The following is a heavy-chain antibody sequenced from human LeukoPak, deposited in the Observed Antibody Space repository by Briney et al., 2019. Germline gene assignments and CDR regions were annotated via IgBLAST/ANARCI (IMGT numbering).Heavy chain of an antibody. V-gene: IGHV3-74*01. CDR3: LAGYYYYYMDV. J-gene: IGHJ6*03. Sequence: GGSLRLSCAASGFTFSSYAMSWVRQAPGKGLVWVARTNTHGTSANYADSVKGRFIISRDNANNTLYLQMNGLRDEDTGVYYALAGYYYYYMDVWGKGTTVTGSS. CDR1: GFTFSSYA. D-gene: IGHD6-13*01. CDR2: TNTHGTSA.